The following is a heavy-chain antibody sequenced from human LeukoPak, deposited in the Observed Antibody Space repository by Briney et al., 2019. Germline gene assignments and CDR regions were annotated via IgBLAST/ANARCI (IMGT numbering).Heavy chain of an antibody. CDR1: GFIFSSYA. J-gene: IGHJ4*02. V-gene: IGHV3-30-3*01. D-gene: IGHD5-24*01. CDR3: ARDHLEMATSHFDY. Sequence: PGRSLRLSCAASGFIFSSYAMHWVRQAPGKGLEWVAVISYGGSNKYYADSVEGRFTISRDNSKNTLYLQMNSLRAEDTAVYYCARDHLEMATSHFDYWGQGTLVTVSS. CDR2: ISYGGSNK.